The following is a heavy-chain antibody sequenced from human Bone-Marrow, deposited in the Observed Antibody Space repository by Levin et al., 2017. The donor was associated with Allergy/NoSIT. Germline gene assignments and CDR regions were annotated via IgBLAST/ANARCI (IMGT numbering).Heavy chain of an antibody. CDR1: GGSISSSSYF. Sequence: SQTLSLTCTVSGGSISSSSYFWGWIRQPPGKGLEWIGSSYFTGRTYYNPSLKSRVSISLDTSKNRFSLRLSSVTAADTAVFYCAGAESMNYYESSGFYSIPDAFEIWGQGTMVTVST. CDR3: AGAESMNYYESSGFYSIPDAFEI. D-gene: IGHD3-22*01. J-gene: IGHJ3*02. V-gene: IGHV4-39*07. CDR2: SYFTGRT.